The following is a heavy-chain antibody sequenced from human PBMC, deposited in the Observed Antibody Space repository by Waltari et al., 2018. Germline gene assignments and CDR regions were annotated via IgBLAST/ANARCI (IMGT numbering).Heavy chain of an antibody. J-gene: IGHJ3*01. V-gene: IGHV4-39*07. CDR2: LYYTGTP. Sequence: QLQLQESGTGLLKPSETLSLTCTVPGGPISSSSYSWGWIRQPPGKGLEWIADLYYTGTPYYNPSLKSRVTISVDTSRNQFSLKLSSVTAADTAVYFCARRSGYYDLWGQGTMVTVSS. CDR1: GGPISSSSYS. D-gene: IGHD3-3*01. CDR3: ARRSGYYDL.